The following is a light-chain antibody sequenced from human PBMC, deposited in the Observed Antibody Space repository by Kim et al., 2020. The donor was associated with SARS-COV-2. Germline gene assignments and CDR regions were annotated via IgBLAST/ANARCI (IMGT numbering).Light chain of an antibody. V-gene: IGLV1-51*01. CDR1: SSNIGNNY. J-gene: IGLJ3*02. Sequence: GQKDSISGSGSSSNIGNNYVYWYQQLPGTAPKLLIYDNNKRPSGIPDRFSGSKSGTSATLGITGLQTGDEADYYCGTWDTSLSAGVFGGGTQLTVL. CDR2: DNN. CDR3: GTWDTSLSAGV.